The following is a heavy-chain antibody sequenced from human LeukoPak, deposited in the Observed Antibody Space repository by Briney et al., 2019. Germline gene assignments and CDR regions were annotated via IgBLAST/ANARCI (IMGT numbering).Heavy chain of an antibody. Sequence: PSETLSLTCTISGGSITNYYWSWIRQPPGKGLEWIGYIYYSGSTSYNPSPKSRVTISVDASKNQFSLKLSSVTAAGTAVYYCARDASEAFWSGYSPTYFYYYYMDVWGKGTTVTVSS. CDR2: IYYSGST. D-gene: IGHD3-3*01. CDR1: GGSITNYY. V-gene: IGHV4-59*01. CDR3: ARDASEAFWSGYSPTYFYYYYMDV. J-gene: IGHJ6*03.